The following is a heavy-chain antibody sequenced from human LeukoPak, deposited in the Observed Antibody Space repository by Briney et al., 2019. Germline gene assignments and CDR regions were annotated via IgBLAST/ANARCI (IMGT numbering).Heavy chain of an antibody. CDR1: GFTFTNAW. CDR2: IKSKADGGTT. CDR3: ATAPGFWEWAPFDY. D-gene: IGHD1-26*01. J-gene: IGHJ4*02. V-gene: IGHV3-15*01. Sequence: KSGGSLRLSCTVSGFTFTNAWMSWVRQFPGKGPEWVGRIKSKADGGTTDYAAPVEGRFTISRDDSRNTLFLQMNSLKSEDTAVYYCATAPGFWEWAPFDYWGQGTLVTVSS.